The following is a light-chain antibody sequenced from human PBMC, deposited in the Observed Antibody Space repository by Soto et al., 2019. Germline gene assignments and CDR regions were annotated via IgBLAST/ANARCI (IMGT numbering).Light chain of an antibody. CDR3: QKYSSVPV. V-gene: IGKV1-27*01. J-gene: IGKJ3*01. CDR2: AAS. CDR1: QDIRNF. Sequence: DIQMTQSPTSLSASVGDRVTITFRASQDIRNFVAWYQQKPGKAPKLLIYAASTLQSGLPSRFSGSGSGTDFTLTIHSLQPEDVATYSCQKYSSVPVFGPGTKVEIK.